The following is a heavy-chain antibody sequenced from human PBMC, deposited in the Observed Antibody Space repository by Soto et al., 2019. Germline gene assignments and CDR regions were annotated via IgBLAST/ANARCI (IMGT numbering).Heavy chain of an antibody. CDR1: GGTFNTFA. CDR3: ATSTSSSWQNDY. D-gene: IGHD6-13*01. Sequence: QVQLEQSGAEVKKPGSSVKVSCKASGGTFNTFAISWVRQGPGQGLEWIGGIIPIFETANYAQRLQDRLTITADESTRTAYMELSRLTSDDTAIYFCATSTSSSWQNDYWGLGTLVVVSS. J-gene: IGHJ4*02. CDR2: IIPIFETA. V-gene: IGHV1-69*01.